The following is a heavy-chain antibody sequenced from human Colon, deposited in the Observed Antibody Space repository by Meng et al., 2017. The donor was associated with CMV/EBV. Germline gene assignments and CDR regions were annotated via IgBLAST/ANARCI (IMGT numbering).Heavy chain of an antibody. CDR1: GYTFTSLD. CDR3: ARVSSWGGFIDY. Sequence: ASVKVSCKASGYTFTSLDINWVRQAPGQGLEWMGWMNPNIGVTGYAHKFQGRVTMPRDTSTSTVYMELSSLRSEDTAVYYCARVSSWGGFIDYWGQGTLVTVSS. V-gene: IGHV1-8*01. D-gene: IGHD6-13*01. CDR2: MNPNIGVT. J-gene: IGHJ4*02.